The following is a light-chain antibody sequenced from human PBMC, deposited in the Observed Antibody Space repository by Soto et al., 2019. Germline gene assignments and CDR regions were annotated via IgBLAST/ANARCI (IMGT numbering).Light chain of an antibody. J-gene: IGKJ1*01. CDR2: GAS. CDR3: QHYGSSWLT. Sequence: EIVLTQSPGTLSLSPGERATLSCRASQSLTSSYLAWYQQKPGQSPRLLIYGASRRATGIPDRFSGSGSGTDFTLTISRLEPEDFAVYYCQHYGSSWLTFGQGTKVDIK. V-gene: IGKV3-20*01. CDR1: QSLTSSY.